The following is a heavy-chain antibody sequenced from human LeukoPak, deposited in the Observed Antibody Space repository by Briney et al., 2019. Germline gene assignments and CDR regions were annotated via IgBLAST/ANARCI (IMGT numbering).Heavy chain of an antibody. CDR1: GFTLSNYA. Sequence: SGGSLRLSCAASGFTLSNYAMSWVRQAPGKGLEWVSAVSGSGGSTYYADSAKGRFTISRDNSKNTLYLQMNSLRAEDTAVYYCATHFSSSSYWGQGTLVTVSS. CDR2: VSGSGGST. D-gene: IGHD6-6*01. V-gene: IGHV3-23*01. J-gene: IGHJ4*02. CDR3: ATHFSSSSY.